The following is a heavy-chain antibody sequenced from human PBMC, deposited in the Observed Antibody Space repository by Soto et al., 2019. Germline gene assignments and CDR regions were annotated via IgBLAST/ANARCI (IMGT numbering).Heavy chain of an antibody. CDR2: IYYSGST. J-gene: IGHJ4*02. D-gene: IGHD3-3*01. Sequence: SETLSLTCTVSGGSISSYYWSWIRQPPGKGLEWIGYIYYSGSTNYNPSLKSRVTISVDTSKNQFSLKLSSVTAADTAVYYCARVANTLTTYYDFWSRLDYYFDYWGQGTLVTVSS. CDR1: GGSISSYY. V-gene: IGHV4-59*01. CDR3: ARVANTLTTYYDFWSRLDYYFDY.